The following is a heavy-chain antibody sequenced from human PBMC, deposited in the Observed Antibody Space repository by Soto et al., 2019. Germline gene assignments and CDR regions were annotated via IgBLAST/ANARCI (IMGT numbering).Heavy chain of an antibody. J-gene: IGHJ4*02. D-gene: IGHD1-1*01. CDR3: ARGRYGDY. CDR1: GYYFTTYG. CDR2: ISAHNGNT. Sequence: QVHLVQSGAEVKKPGASVKVSCKGSGYYFTTYGITWVRQAPGQGLEWMAWISAHNGNTDYAQKLQGRVTVTRDTSTSTAHMELRSLRSDDTAVYYCARGRYGDYWGQGALVTVSS. V-gene: IGHV1-18*01.